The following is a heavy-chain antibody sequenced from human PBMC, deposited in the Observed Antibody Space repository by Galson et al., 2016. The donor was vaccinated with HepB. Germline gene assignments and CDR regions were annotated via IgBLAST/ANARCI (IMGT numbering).Heavy chain of an antibody. Sequence: PALVKPTQTLTLTCTFSGFSLTTSGVSVGWIRQPPGKALEWLALIYWDDDNRYSPSLNTRLTITKDTSKNQVVLTMTNMDPVDTGTYYCVYNSPRQQLAPNNYQYDYMDVWGKGTTVTISS. J-gene: IGHJ6*03. CDR3: VYNSPRQQLAPNNYQYDYMDV. V-gene: IGHV2-5*04. CDR1: GFSLTTSGVS. D-gene: IGHD6-13*01. CDR2: IYWDDDN.